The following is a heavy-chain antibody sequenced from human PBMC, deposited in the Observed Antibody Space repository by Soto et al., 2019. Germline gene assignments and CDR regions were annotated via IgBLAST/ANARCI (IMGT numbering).Heavy chain of an antibody. V-gene: IGHV1-8*01. J-gene: IGHJ6*02. CDR3: ARERGRYGMDV. CDR2: MNPNSGNT. D-gene: IGHD3-10*01. Sequence: QVQLVQSGAEVKKPGASVKVSYKASGYTFTSYDINWVRQATGQGLEYMGWMNPNSGNTGYAQKFQGRVTMTRNTSISTAYRELSSLRSDDTAVYYWARERGRYGMDVWGQGTTVTGSS. CDR1: GYTFTSYD.